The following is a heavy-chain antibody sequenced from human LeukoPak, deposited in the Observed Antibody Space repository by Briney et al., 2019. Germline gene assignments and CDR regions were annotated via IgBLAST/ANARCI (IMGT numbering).Heavy chain of an antibody. CDR3: ARAYSSPNWFDP. Sequence: GGSLRLSCAASGXTFSSYWLSWVRQAPGKGLEWVANIKEDGSAKYYVDSVRGRFTISRDNAKNSLYLQMNSLRAEDTAVYYCARAYSSPNWFDPWGQGTLVTVSS. J-gene: IGHJ5*02. CDR2: IKEDGSAK. CDR1: GXTFSSYW. D-gene: IGHD6-13*01. V-gene: IGHV3-7*04.